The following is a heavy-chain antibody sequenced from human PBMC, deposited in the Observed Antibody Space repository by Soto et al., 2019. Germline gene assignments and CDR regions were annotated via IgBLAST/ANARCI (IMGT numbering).Heavy chain of an antibody. J-gene: IGHJ5*02. CDR2: IIPVFGTP. D-gene: IGHD5-12*01. CDR1: GGSLNSHA. Sequence: QVQLVQSGAEVKKPGSSEKVSCKASGGSLNSHAIIWVRQAPGQGLEWMGGIIPVFGTPNHAQTFQGRVTITADESTSTAYMELSNLRSEDTAVYYCARGDIVARTPNWFDPWGQGTLVTVSS. V-gene: IGHV1-69*01. CDR3: ARGDIVARTPNWFDP.